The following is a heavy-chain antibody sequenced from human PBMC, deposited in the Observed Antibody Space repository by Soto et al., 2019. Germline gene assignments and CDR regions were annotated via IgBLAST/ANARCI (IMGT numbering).Heavy chain of an antibody. Sequence: PGGSLRLSCAASGFTFSRFGMSWVRQAPGKGLEWVSGISGGGNPTYYSDSVKGRFTISRDSAKNTLYLQMNSLRTEDTAVYYCAKDIAYDRDAYDSWGQGTLVTVSS. D-gene: IGHD3-22*01. J-gene: IGHJ4*02. CDR3: AKDIAYDRDAYDS. CDR2: ISGGGNPT. CDR1: GFTFSRFG. V-gene: IGHV3-23*01.